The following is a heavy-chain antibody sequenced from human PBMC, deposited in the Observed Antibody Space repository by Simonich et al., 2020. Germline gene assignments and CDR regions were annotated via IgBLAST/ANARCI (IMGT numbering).Heavy chain of an antibody. Sequence: EVQLVESGGGLVQPGGSLRLSCAASGFTLSSYWMHWVRQAPGKGLGGVSRINSDGSSTRYADSVKGRFTISRDNAKNTLDLQMNSLRAEDTAVYYCARNRLDYWGQGTLVTVSS. V-gene: IGHV3-74*01. CDR2: INSDGSST. CDR1: GFTLSSYW. J-gene: IGHJ4*02. CDR3: ARNRLDY.